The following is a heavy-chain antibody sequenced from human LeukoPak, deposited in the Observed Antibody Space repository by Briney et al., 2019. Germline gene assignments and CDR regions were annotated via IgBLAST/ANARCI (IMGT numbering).Heavy chain of an antibody. V-gene: IGHV1-46*01. Sequence: GASVKVSCKASGYTFSSYYIHWVRQAPGQGLEWVGIINPSGGSTSYPQKFQGRVTVTRDMSTSTVYMELSSLKSEDTAVYYCARDPGYCSGDNCYYSFFDPWGQGTLVTVSS. CDR3: ARDPGYCSGDNCYYSFFDP. D-gene: IGHD2-15*01. J-gene: IGHJ5*02. CDR1: GYTFSSYY. CDR2: INPSGGST.